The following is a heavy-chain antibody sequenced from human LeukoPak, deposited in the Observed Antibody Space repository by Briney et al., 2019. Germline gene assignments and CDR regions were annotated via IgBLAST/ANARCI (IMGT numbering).Heavy chain of an antibody. CDR3: ARAGSYYDSSGSDY. CDR2: INPNSGGT. CDR1: GYTFTGYY. V-gene: IGHV1-2*02. J-gene: IGHJ4*02. D-gene: IGHD3-22*01. Sequence: GASVKVSCKASGYTFTGYYMHWVRQAPGQGLEWMGWINPNSGGTNYAQKFQGRVTMTRDTSISTAYMELSRLRSDDTAVYYCARAGSYYDSSGSDYWGQGTLVTVSS.